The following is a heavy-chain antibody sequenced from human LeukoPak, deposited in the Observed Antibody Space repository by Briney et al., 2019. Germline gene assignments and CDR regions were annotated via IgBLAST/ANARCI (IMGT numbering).Heavy chain of an antibody. CDR3: AGYYYGSGSYNWFDP. V-gene: IGHV3-21*01. Sequence: PGGSLRLSCAASGFTFSSYSMNWVRQAPGKGLEWVSSISSSSSYIYYADSVKGRFTISRDNAKNSLYLQMNSLRAEDTAVYYCAGYYYGSGSYNWFDPWGQGTLVTVSS. J-gene: IGHJ5*02. CDR1: GFTFSSYS. CDR2: ISSSSSYI. D-gene: IGHD3-10*01.